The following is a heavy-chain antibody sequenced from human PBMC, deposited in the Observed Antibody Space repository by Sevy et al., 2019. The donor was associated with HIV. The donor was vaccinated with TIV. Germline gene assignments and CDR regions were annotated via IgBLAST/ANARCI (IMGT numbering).Heavy chain of an antibody. D-gene: IGHD5-18*01. V-gene: IGHV3-11*01. CDR2: ISSGGTIT. CDR1: TFTFSDYY. CDR3: ARVRYNYGSYYFDY. J-gene: IGHJ4*02. Sequence: GGSLRLSCVVSTFTFSDYYMTWIRQAPGKGLEWISHISSGGTITSHADSVKGRFTISRDNAKNPLYLQMNSLRAEDTAVYYCARVRYNYGSYYFDYWGQGTLVTVSS.